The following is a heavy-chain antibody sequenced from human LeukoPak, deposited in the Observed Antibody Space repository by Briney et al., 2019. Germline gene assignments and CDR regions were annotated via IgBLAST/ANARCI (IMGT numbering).Heavy chain of an antibody. D-gene: IGHD3-9*01. CDR2: IWHDGSHK. CDR3: ARDSDWAYFDY. V-gene: IGHV3-33*01. Sequence: GGSLRLSCAASGFAFNTYAMHWVRQAPGKGLEWVTLIWHDGSHKFYIDSVRGRFTISRDNSRNTVYLQMNGLRAEDTAVYYCARDSDWAYFDYWGQGTLVTVSS. CDR1: GFAFNTYA. J-gene: IGHJ4*02.